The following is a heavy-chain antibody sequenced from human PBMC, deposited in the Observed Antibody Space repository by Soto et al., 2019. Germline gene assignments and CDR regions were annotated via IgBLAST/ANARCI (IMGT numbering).Heavy chain of an antibody. Sequence: GGSLRLSCAASGFTFSSYWMHWVRQAPGKGLVWVSQISSDGSSTIDADSVKGRFTISRDNAKNTLFLQMNSLRAEDTAVYYCARVGGSGWSRGVFDIWGQGTMVTVSS. D-gene: IGHD6-19*01. V-gene: IGHV3-74*01. J-gene: IGHJ3*02. CDR1: GFTFSSYW. CDR2: ISSDGSST. CDR3: ARVGGSGWSRGVFDI.